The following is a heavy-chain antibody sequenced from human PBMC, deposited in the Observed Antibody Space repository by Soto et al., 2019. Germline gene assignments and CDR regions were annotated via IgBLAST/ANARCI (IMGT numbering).Heavy chain of an antibody. Sequence: EVPLVESGGGLVQPGRSLRLSCAASGFTFDDYAMHWVRQAPGKGLEWVSGISWNSGSIGYADSVKGRFTISRDNAKNSLYLQMNSLRAEDTALYYCAKARTHYYYGMDVWGQGTTVTVSS. V-gene: IGHV3-9*01. J-gene: IGHJ6*02. CDR2: ISWNSGSI. CDR1: GFTFDDYA. CDR3: AKARTHYYYGMDV.